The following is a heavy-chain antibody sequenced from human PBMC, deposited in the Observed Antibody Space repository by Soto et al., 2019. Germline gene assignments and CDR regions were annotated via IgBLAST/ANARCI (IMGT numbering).Heavy chain of an antibody. CDR3: ARGWGLVS. Sequence: HMEQSGAEVRKPGSSVKVSCKPSGGSLTSYPMAWVRQAPGQGFEWMGGIIPIHGTTEYAQKFQGRVTITADESTNRATLELTGLTSEDMGVYYCARGWGLVSWGQGTLVTVSS. J-gene: IGHJ4*02. V-gene: IGHV1-69*01. CDR1: GGSLTSYP. D-gene: IGHD3-16*01. CDR2: IIPIHGTT.